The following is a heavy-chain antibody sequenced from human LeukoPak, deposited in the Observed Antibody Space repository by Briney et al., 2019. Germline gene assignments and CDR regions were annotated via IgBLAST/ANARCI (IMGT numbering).Heavy chain of an antibody. CDR3: AKGEGGYPDLFDY. Sequence: PGGSLRLSCAASGFTFSSSAMSWVRQVPGKGLEWVSGISASGGSTYYADSVRGRFTISRDNSKNTLYVQMNSLRDEDTAVYYCAKGEGGYPDLFDYWGQGTLVTVSS. CDR2: ISASGGST. J-gene: IGHJ4*02. CDR1: GFTFSSSA. V-gene: IGHV3-23*01. D-gene: IGHD3-22*01.